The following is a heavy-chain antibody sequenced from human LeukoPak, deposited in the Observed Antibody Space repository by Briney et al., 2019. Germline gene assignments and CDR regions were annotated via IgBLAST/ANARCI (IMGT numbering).Heavy chain of an antibody. Sequence: GGPLRLSCAASVFTFSTYNMNWGRQAPGKGLEWVSSITSSSRYTFYADSVRGRFTISRDNAKNSLCLQMNSLRAEDTAIYYCARDPYNGGYGDSYYYYMDVWGKGTTVTISS. D-gene: IGHD1-26*01. CDR1: VFTFSTYN. V-gene: IGHV3-21*06. CDR3: ARDPYNGGYGDSYYYYMDV. CDR2: ITSSSRYT. J-gene: IGHJ6*03.